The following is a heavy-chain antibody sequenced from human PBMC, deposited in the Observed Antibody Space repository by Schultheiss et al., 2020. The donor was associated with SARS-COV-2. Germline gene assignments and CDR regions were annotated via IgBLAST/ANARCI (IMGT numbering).Heavy chain of an antibody. J-gene: IGHJ6*02. V-gene: IGHV5-51*01. CDR2: IYPGDSDT. CDR3: ARLPEFSRTPLRLRFDLDV. CDR1: GYSFTSYW. D-gene: IGHD5-12*01. Sequence: GESLKISCKGSGYSFTSYWIGWVRQMPGKGLEWMGIIYPGDSDTRYSPSFQGQVTIPADKSISTAYLQWSSLKASDTAMYYCARLPEFSRTPLRLRFDLDVWGQGTTVTVSS.